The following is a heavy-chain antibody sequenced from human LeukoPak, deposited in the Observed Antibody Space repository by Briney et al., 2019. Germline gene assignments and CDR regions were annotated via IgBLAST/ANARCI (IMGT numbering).Heavy chain of an antibody. CDR3: ARTSIAARPHYFDY. CDR2: IYYSGST. V-gene: IGHV4-39*01. Sequence: SETLSLTCTVSGGSISSSSYYWGWFRQPPGKGLEWIGSIYYSGSTYYNPSLKSRVTISVDTSKNQFSLKLSSVTAADTAVYYCARTSIAARPHYFDYWGQGTLVTVSS. J-gene: IGHJ4*02. D-gene: IGHD6-6*01. CDR1: GGSISSSSYY.